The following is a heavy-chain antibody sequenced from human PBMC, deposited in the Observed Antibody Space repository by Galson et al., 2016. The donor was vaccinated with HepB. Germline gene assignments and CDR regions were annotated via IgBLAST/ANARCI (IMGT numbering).Heavy chain of an antibody. D-gene: IGHD3-9*01. CDR1: GFTFSTYG. V-gene: IGHV3-30*18. J-gene: IGHJ4*02. CDR2: ISHDGSNK. Sequence: SLRLSCAASGFTFSTYGMHWVRQPPGKGLEWVAVISHDGSNKYYADTVKGRFTISRDNSKNTLFLQMNSLRAEDTAVYSCAKDQRGLRYYDWLTYTPLDYWGQGTLVTASS. CDR3: AKDQRGLRYYDWLTYTPLDY.